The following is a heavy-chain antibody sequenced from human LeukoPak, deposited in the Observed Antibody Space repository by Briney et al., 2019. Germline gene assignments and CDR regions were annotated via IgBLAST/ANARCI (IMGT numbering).Heavy chain of an antibody. J-gene: IGHJ6*02. CDR1: GFTFSSYS. V-gene: IGHV3-21*01. D-gene: IGHD2-15*01. CDR3: ARVRGYCSGGSCYGDYYYYGMDV. Sequence: PGGSLRLSCAASGFTFSSYSMNWVRQAPGKGLGWVSSISSSSSYIYYADSVKGRFTISRDNAKNSLYLQMNSLRAEDTAVYYCARVRGYCSGGSCYGDYYYYGMDVWGQGTTVTVSS. CDR2: ISSSSSYI.